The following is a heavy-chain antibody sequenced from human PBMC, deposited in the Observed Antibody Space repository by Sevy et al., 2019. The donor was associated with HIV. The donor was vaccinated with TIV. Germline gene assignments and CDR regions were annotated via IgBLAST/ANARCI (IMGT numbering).Heavy chain of an antibody. V-gene: IGHV1-24*01. CDR2: FDPEDGET. J-gene: IGHJ4*02. CDR1: GYTLTKLS. CDR3: ASGREYYYGNSGYFDY. Sequence: ASVKVSCKVSGYTLTKLSMHWVRQAPGKGYEWMGGFDPEDGETIYAQKFQGRFTMTEDTSIDTAYMELNSLRSEDTAVYYCASGREYYYGNSGYFDYWGQGTLVTVSS. D-gene: IGHD3-22*01.